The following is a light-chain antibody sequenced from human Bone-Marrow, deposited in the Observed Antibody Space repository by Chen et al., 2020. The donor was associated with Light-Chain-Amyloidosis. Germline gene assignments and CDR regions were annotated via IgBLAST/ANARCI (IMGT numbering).Light chain of an antibody. CDR1: DLPTKY. Sequence: SYDLTQPPSVSVSPGQTARITCSGDDLPTKYAYWYQQKPGQAPVLVIHRDTERPSGISERFSGSSSGRTATLTNSGVQAEDEADEHCQSADSSGTYEVIFGGGTKLTVL. CDR2: RDT. CDR3: QSADSSGTYEVI. V-gene: IGLV3-25*03. J-gene: IGLJ2*01.